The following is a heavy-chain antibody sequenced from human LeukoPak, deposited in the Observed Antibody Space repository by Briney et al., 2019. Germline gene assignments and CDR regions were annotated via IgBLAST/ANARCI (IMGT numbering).Heavy chain of an antibody. D-gene: IGHD3-22*01. V-gene: IGHV4-4*07. J-gene: IGHJ3*02. Sequence: SETLSLTCDVSGTSISINYWSWIRQPAGKGLEWIGRFDTDGTTNSNPSLKSRVTLSMDMSRNQFSLKLTSVTAADTAVYYCARRRYYDSSGYDTVAFDIWGQGTMVTVSS. CDR1: GTSISINY. CDR2: FDTDGTT. CDR3: ARRRYYDSSGYDTVAFDI.